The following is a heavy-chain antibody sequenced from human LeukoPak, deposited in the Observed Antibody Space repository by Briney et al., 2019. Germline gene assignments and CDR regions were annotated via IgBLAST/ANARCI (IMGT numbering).Heavy chain of an antibody. CDR3: AKSGSRDWDYFEY. J-gene: IGHJ4*02. CDR2: ISGDGGAT. D-gene: IGHD6-19*01. CDR1: GFTFSSYA. Sequence: GGSLRLSCAASGFTFSSYAMNWVRQAPGKGLEWVSTISGDGGATHHADSVKGRFTISRANSKNTLFLQMNSLRAEDTAVYYCAKSGSRDWDYFEYWGQGTLVTASS. V-gene: IGHV3-23*01.